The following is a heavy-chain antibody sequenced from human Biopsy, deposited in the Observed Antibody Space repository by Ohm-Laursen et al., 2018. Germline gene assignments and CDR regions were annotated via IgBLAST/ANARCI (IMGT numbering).Heavy chain of an antibody. J-gene: IGHJ4*02. V-gene: IGHV4-59*01. D-gene: IGHD3-3*01. CDR2: FYYSGST. Sequence: SQTLSLTCNVSGDSISIYYWSWIRQPPGKGLEWIGTFYYSGSTNYNPSLKSRITMSLDRSKSQVSLRMNSVTAADTAVYYCARARIKTSGVLIPETYYFDSWGQGTLVTVSS. CDR3: ARARIKTSGVLIPETYYFDS. CDR1: GDSISIYY.